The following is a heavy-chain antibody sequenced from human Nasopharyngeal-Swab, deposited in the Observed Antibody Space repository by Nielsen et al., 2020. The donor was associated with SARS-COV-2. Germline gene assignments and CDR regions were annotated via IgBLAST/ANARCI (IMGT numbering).Heavy chain of an antibody. CDR2: ISWNSGSI. CDR1: GFTFDDYA. V-gene: IGHV3-9*01. Sequence: SLKISCAASGFTFDDYAMHWVRQAPGKGLEWVSGISWNSGSIGYADSVKGRFTISRDNAKNSLYLQMNSLRAEDTAVYYCARDETSGQWLVTPFDYWGQGTLVTVSS. D-gene: IGHD6-19*01. J-gene: IGHJ4*02. CDR3: ARDETSGQWLVTPFDY.